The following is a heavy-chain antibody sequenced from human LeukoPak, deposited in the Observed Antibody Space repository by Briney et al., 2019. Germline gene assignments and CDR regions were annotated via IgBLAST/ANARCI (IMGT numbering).Heavy chain of an antibody. Sequence: GGSLRLSCAASGFTFSSYGMHWVRQAPGKGLEWVAVIEENESNKYYADSVRGRFTISRDNSKNTLYLQMSSLTAEDTAVYFCVRQSEGLDYWGQGTLVSVSS. J-gene: IGHJ4*02. D-gene: IGHD5/OR15-5a*01. CDR1: GFTFSSYG. V-gene: IGHV3-30*03. CDR2: IEENESNK. CDR3: VRQSEGLDY.